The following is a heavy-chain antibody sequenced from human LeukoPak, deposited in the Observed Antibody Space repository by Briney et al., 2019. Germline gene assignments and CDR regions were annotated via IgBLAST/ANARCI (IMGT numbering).Heavy chain of an antibody. CDR3: ARDFDCGDYIDF. CDR2: ISSGGLTI. Sequence: GGSLRLSCVASGFTFSTYTFNWVRQAPGKGLEWLSYISSGGLTIFYADSVKGRFTISRDNTKNAIYLDMTNLRAEDTAVYYCARDFDCGDYIDFWGQGTLVAASS. D-gene: IGHD4/OR15-4a*01. V-gene: IGHV3-48*04. CDR1: GFTFSTYT. J-gene: IGHJ4*02.